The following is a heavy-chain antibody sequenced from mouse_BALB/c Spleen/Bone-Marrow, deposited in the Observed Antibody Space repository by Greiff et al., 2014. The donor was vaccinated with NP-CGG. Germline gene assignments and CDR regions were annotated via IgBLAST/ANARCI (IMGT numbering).Heavy chain of an antibody. J-gene: IGHJ4*01. CDR1: GYTFTEYT. CDR2: INPNNGGT. Sequence: VQLQQSGPELVKPGTSVKISCKTSGYTFTEYTMHWVKQSHGKSLEWIGGINPNNGGTSYNQKFKGKATLTVDKSSSTAHMELRSLTSEDSAVYYCARSEGRYYVAMNYWGQGTSVTVSS. V-gene: IGHV1-18*01. CDR3: ARSEGRYYVAMNY.